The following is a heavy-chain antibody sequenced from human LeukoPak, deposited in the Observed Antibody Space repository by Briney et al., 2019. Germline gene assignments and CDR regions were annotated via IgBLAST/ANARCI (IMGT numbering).Heavy chain of an antibody. V-gene: IGHV3-23*01. Sequence: GGSPRLSCAASGFTFSNYAMTWVRQAPGKGLEWVSTIRNNGATTDYADSVKGRFTISRDDSKNTLYLQMNSLRAEDTAVYYCAKVYHDSGCLIDYWGQGTLVTVSS. J-gene: IGHJ4*02. D-gene: IGHD6-19*01. CDR1: GFTFSNYA. CDR2: IRNNGATT. CDR3: AKVYHDSGCLIDY.